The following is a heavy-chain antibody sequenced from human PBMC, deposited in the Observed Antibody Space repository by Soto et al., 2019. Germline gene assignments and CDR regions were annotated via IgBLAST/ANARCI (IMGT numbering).Heavy chain of an antibody. V-gene: IGHV1-46*01. J-gene: IGHJ5*02. CDR1: GYTFTHYY. CDR3: ARDLAAGDR. Sequence: QVQLVQSGAEVKKPGASVKLSFRTSGYTFTHYYIHWVRQAPGQGLEWLAIINPASGSTNYAQDFLGRVTLTMDTSTTTVYMALRGLRAEDKAIFSCARDLAAGDRWGQGTLVTVSS. CDR2: INPASGST. D-gene: IGHD6-25*01.